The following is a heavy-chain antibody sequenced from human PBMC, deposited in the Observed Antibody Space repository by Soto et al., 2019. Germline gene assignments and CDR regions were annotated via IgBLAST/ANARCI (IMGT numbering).Heavy chain of an antibody. J-gene: IGHJ5*02. CDR3: ARANPGSYYYGSGSSSYLENWFDP. D-gene: IGHD3-10*01. CDR1: GYTFTGYY. Sequence: ASVKVSCKASGYTFTGYYMHWVRQAPGQGLEWMGWINPNSGGTNYAQKFQGWVTMTRDTSISTACMELSRLRSDDTAVYYCARANPGSYYYGSGSSSYLENWFDPWGQGTLVTVSS. V-gene: IGHV1-2*04. CDR2: INPNSGGT.